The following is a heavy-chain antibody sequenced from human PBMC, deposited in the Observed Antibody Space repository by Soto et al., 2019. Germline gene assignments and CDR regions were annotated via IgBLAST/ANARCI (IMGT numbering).Heavy chain of an antibody. V-gene: IGHV3-30-3*01. Sequence: QVQLVESGGGVVQPGMSLRLSCAASGFTFNNHAMHWVRQAPGKGLEWVTVISSDGDNKYYADFVEGRFTISRDKFKKTLYLKRHSLRPEDTAVYYCARDWGNRVAVPAYYFYSWGQGTLVTVSS. CDR2: ISSDGDNK. J-gene: IGHJ4*02. D-gene: IGHD2-2*01. CDR1: GFTFNNHA. CDR3: ARDWGNRVAVPAYYFYS.